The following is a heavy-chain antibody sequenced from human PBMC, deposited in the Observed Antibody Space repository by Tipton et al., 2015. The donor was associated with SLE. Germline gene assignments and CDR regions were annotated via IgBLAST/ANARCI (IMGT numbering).Heavy chain of an antibody. V-gene: IGHV4-31*03. CDR2: ISYSGST. D-gene: IGHD3-10*02. CDR3: ARGMLTWRGAIVGVDV. CDR1: GDSISNDGYY. Sequence: TLSLTCTVSGDSISNDGYYWSWIRQHPGKGLEWIGHISYSGSTHYNPSVKSRVTISADTSKKQFSLKLRSVTAADTAVYYCARGMLTWRGAIVGVDVWGQGTTVNVSS. J-gene: IGHJ6*02.